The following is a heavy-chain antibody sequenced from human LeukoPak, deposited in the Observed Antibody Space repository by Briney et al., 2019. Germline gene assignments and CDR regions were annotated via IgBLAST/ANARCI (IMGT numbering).Heavy chain of an antibody. CDR2: ISGSGDST. CDR3: ARGPSGYHNT. D-gene: IGHD5-12*01. J-gene: IGHJ4*02. CDR1: GFTFTSYG. Sequence: GGSLRLSCAASGFTFTSYGMSWVRQAPGKGLEWASGISGSGDSTYYADSVKGRFTISRDNSKNTLYLQMNSLRAEDTAVYYCARGPSGYHNTGGQGTLVTVSS. V-gene: IGHV3-23*01.